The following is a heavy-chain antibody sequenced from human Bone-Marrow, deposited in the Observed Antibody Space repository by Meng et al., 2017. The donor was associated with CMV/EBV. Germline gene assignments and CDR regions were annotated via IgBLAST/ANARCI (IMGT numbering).Heavy chain of an antibody. V-gene: IGHV4-59*01. J-gene: IGHJ4*02. CDR1: GGSISSYY. CDR3: ARARLQLGREFDY. CDR2: IYYSGSS. D-gene: IGHD4-11*01. Sequence: GSLRLSCTVSGGSISSYYWSWIRQSPGKRLEWIGYIYYSGSSNYNPSLKSRVTISLETSKNQFSLKPTPVTTADTAVYYCARARLQLGREFDYWGQGTLVTVSS.